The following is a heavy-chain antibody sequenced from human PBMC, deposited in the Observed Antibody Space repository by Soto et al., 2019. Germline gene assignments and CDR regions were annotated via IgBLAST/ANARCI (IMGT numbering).Heavy chain of an antibody. J-gene: IGHJ5*01. CDR2: ISYDGSNK. Sequence: GGSLRLSCAASGFTFSSYGMHRVRQAPGKGLEWVAVISYDGSNKYYADSVKGRFTISRDNSKNTLYLQMNSLRAEDTAVYYCAKVGYYVSGESPGFYSWGHGT. CDR3: AKVGYYVSGESPGFYS. CDR1: GFTFSSYG. D-gene: IGHD3-10*01. V-gene: IGHV3-30*18.